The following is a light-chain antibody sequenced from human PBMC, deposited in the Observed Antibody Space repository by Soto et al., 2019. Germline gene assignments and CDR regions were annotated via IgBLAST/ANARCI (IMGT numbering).Light chain of an antibody. V-gene: IGKV1-5*01. CDR3: QHYNNYPWT. CDR2: DAS. Sequence: DIQMTQSPSTLSASVRDSVTITCRASQSISGWLAWYQQKPGKAPKLLIYDASSLEGGVPSRFFGSGSGTDFTLTISGLQPDDFATYYCQHYNNYPWTFGQGTKV. J-gene: IGKJ1*01. CDR1: QSISGW.